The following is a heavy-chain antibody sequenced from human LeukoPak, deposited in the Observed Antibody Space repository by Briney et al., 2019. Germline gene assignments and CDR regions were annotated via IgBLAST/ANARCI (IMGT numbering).Heavy chain of an antibody. CDR1: GFTFSSYS. J-gene: IGHJ4*02. D-gene: IGHD3-22*01. Sequence: PGGSLRLSCAASGFTFSSYSMNWVRQAPGKGLEWVSYISSSSSTIYYADSVKGRFTISRDNAKNSLYLQMNSLRAEDTAVFNCARDVRGYPDYWGQGTLVTVSS. V-gene: IGHV3-48*01. CDR3: ARDVRGYPDY. CDR2: ISSSSSTI.